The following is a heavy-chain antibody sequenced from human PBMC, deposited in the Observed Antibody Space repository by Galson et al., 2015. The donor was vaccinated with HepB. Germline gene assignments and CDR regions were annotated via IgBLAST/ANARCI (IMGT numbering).Heavy chain of an antibody. Sequence: SLRLSCAASGFTFSDYYMSWIRQAPGKGLEWVSYISSSSSYTNYADSVKGRFTISRDNAKNSLYLQMNSLRAEDTAVYYCASHSAYDGEDYVWGSHQFDYWGQGTLVTVSS. D-gene: IGHD3-16*01. J-gene: IGHJ4*02. V-gene: IGHV3-11*06. CDR1: GFTFSDYY. CDR3: ASHSAYDGEDYVWGSHQFDY. CDR2: ISSSSSYT.